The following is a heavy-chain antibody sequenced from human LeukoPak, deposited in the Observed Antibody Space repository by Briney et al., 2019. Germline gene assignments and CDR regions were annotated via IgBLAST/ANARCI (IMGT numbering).Heavy chain of an antibody. D-gene: IGHD3-22*01. CDR3: ARASSGYYYKSEYFQH. J-gene: IGHJ1*01. CDR1: GFTFSSYS. V-gene: IGHV3-48*04. Sequence: GGSLRLSCAASGFTFSSYSMNWVRQAPGKGLEWVSYISSSSSTIYYADSVKGRFTISRDNAKNSLYLQMNSLRAEDTPVYYCARASSGYYYKSEYFQHWGQGTLVTVSS. CDR2: ISSSSSTI.